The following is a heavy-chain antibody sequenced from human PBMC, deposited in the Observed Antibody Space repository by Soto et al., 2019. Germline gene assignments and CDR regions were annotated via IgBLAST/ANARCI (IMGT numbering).Heavy chain of an antibody. Sequence: LILSCAGSGVTFSHAWMRWFRQAPRKRRECVGRMKRKTDGGTTDYAAPVKGRVTISRDDSKNTLYLQMNSLKTEDTAVYYCTTDRVIRAGTIGILRYYYSGMDVWGQGTTVTVSS. CDR1: GVTFSHAW. J-gene: IGHJ6*01. V-gene: IGHV3-15*01. D-gene: IGHD1-7*01. CDR2: MKRKTDGGTT. CDR3: TTDRVIRAGTIGILRYYYSGMDV.